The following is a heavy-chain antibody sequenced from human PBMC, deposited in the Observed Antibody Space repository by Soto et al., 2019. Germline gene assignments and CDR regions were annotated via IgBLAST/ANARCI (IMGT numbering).Heavy chain of an antibody. V-gene: IGHV3-53*04. CDR2: IYSGGST. Sequence: GGSLRLSCAASGFTVSSNYMSWVRQAPGKGLEWVSVIYSGGSTYYADSVKGRFTISRHNSKNTLYLQMNSLRAEDTAVYYCARSKTTVTTLGYFDYWGQGTLVTVSS. CDR3: ARSKTTVTTLGYFDY. J-gene: IGHJ4*02. CDR1: GFTVSSNY. D-gene: IGHD4-17*01.